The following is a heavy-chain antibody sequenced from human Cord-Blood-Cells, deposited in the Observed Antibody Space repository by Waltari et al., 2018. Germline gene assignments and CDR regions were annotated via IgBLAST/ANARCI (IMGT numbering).Heavy chain of an antibody. CDR2: IDPSSGGT. CDR3: ARGSTMVRGVMYFDY. V-gene: IGHV1-2*04. Sequence: QVQLVQSGAEVKKPGASVKVSCKASGYTFTGYYMHWVRQAPGQGLEGMGGIDPSSGGTTYAQKFQGWVTMTRDTSISTAYMELSRLRSDDTAVYYCARGSTMVRGVMYFDYWGQGTLVTVSS. J-gene: IGHJ4*02. D-gene: IGHD3-10*01. CDR1: GYTFTGYY.